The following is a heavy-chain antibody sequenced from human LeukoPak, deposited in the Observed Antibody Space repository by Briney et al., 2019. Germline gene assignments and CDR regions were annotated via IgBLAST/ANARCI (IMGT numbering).Heavy chain of an antibody. CDR3: ARDGYDFCSGYFY. CDR2: INPNSGGT. Sequence: ASVKVSCKASGYTFTGYYMHWVRQAPGQGLEWMGWINPNSGGTNYAQKFQGRVTMTRDTSISTAYMELSRLRSDDTAVYYCARDGYDFCSGYFYWGQGTLVTVSS. J-gene: IGHJ4*02. CDR1: GYTFTGYY. D-gene: IGHD3-3*01. V-gene: IGHV1-2*02.